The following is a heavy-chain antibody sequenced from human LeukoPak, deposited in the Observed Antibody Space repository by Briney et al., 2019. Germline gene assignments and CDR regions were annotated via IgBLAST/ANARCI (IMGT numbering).Heavy chain of an antibody. D-gene: IGHD4-23*01. J-gene: IGHJ4*02. Sequence: GGSLRLSCAASAFTFSTYAMAWVRQAPGKGLEWVSAFSNSGETHYAVSVKGRFPISRDNSKNTLYLQMNSLRADDTALYYCAKDLRLSVGTSPFDYWGQGTLVTVSS. CDR3: AKDLRLSVGTSPFDY. CDR2: FSNSGET. V-gene: IGHV3-23*01. CDR1: AFTFSTYA.